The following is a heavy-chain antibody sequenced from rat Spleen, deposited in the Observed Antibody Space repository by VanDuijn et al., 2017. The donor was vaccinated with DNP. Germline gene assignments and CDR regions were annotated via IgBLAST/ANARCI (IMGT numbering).Heavy chain of an antibody. J-gene: IGHJ2*01. V-gene: IGHV5-7*01. CDR1: GFTFSDYN. Sequence: EVQLVESGGGLVQPGRSLKLSCAVSGFTFSDYNMAWVRQAPKKGLEWVATISYDGGSTFYRDSVRGRFTISRDNAQNTLYLQMSRLGSEDTAIYYCTKGSHFDYWGQGVMVTVSS. CDR3: TKGSHFDY. CDR2: ISYDGGST. D-gene: IGHD1-11*01.